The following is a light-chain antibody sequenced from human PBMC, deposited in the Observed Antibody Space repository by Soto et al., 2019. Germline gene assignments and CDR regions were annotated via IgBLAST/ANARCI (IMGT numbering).Light chain of an antibody. CDR1: HSVSANY. J-gene: IGKJ3*01. CDR2: GAS. V-gene: IGKV3-20*01. CDR3: QQYGSSPFT. Sequence: EIVLTQSPGTLSLSPGERATLSCRASHSVSANYLAWYQHKPGQAPGLLIYGASSRATGIADRFSGSGSGKDFTLTISRLEPEDFEFYYCQQYGSSPFTFGPGTRVDIK.